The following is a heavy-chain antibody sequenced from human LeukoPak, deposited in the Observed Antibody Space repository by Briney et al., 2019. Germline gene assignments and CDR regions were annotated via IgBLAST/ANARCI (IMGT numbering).Heavy chain of an antibody. J-gene: IGHJ4*02. V-gene: IGHV4-59*01. Sequence: SETLSLTCTVSGGSISNYYWSWIRQPPGKGLEWIGYIYSSGSTDYNPSLKSRVTISVDTSKNQFSLKLSSVTAADTAVYYCAREGSTNILDYWGQGTLVAVSS. CDR3: AREGSTNILDY. D-gene: IGHD2-2*01. CDR1: GGSISNYY. CDR2: IYSSGST.